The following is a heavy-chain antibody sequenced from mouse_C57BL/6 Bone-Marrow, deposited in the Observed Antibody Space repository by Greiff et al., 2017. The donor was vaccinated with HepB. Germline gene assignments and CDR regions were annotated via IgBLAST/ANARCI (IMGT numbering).Heavy chain of an antibody. Sequence: EVQLQQSGPGLVKPSQTVFLTCTVTGISITTGNYRWSWIRQFPGNKLEWIGYIYYSGTITYNPSLTSRTTITRDTPKNQFFLEMNSLTAEDTATYYCARENGNPAWFAYWGQGTLVTVSA. CDR2: IYYSGTI. CDR1: GISITTGNYR. CDR3: ARENGNPAWFAY. V-gene: IGHV3-5*01. J-gene: IGHJ3*01. D-gene: IGHD2-1*01.